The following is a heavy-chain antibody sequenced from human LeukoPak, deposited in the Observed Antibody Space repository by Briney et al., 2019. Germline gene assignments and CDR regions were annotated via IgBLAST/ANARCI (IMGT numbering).Heavy chain of an antibody. V-gene: IGHV4-34*01. CDR1: GGSFSDYD. CDR2: INHSGST. J-gene: IGHJ3*02. CDR3: ARTNDGGDAFDI. Sequence: SETLSLTCAVYGGSFSDYDWSWIRQPPGKGLEWIGEINHSGSTNCNPSLKSRVTISVDTSKNQVPLKVSSVTAADTAIYYCARTNDGGDAFDIWGQGTLVTVSS. D-gene: IGHD2-15*01.